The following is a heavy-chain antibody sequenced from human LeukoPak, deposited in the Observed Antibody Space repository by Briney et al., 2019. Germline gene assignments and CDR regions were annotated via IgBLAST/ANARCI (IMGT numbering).Heavy chain of an antibody. J-gene: IGHJ4*02. CDR3: AKTTTGYSSGRFPGWPVDY. CDR1: GFTFSSYA. Sequence: GGSLRLSCAASGFTFSSYAMYWVRQAPGKGLEWVSGIFGSGGSTHYADSVKGRFTISRDNSKNTVYLQMNGLRAEDTAVYYCAKTTTGYSSGRFPGWPVDYWGQGTLVTVSS. V-gene: IGHV3-23*01. CDR2: IFGSGGST. D-gene: IGHD6-19*01.